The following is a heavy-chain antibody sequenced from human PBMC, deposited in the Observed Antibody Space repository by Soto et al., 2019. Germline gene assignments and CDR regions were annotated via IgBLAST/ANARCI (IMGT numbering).Heavy chain of an antibody. CDR2: ISASGGST. V-gene: IGHV3-23*01. D-gene: IGHD6-13*01. Sequence: EVQLLESGGGLVQPGGSLRLSCVASGFTFSSYAMSWVRQAPGKGLEWVSGISASGGSTYYADSVKGRFTISRDNSKNTVYLQMNSPRDEDTAVYYCAKDWAACSSGYFDYWGQGTLVTVSS. CDR1: GFTFSSYA. CDR3: AKDWAACSSGYFDY. J-gene: IGHJ4*02.